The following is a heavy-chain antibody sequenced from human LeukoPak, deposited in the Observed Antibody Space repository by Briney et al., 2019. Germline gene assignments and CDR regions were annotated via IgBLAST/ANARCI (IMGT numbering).Heavy chain of an antibody. J-gene: IGHJ6*02. CDR3: TRGPIQLWPYYGMDV. Sequence: GRSLRLSCTASGFTFGDHAMSWVRQAPGKGLEWVGFIRSKAYGGTTEYAASVKGRFTISRDDSKSIAYLRMNSLKTEDTAVYYCTRGPIQLWPYYGMDVWGQGTTVIVSS. CDR2: IRSKAYGGTT. V-gene: IGHV3-49*04. CDR1: GFTFGDHA. D-gene: IGHD5-18*01.